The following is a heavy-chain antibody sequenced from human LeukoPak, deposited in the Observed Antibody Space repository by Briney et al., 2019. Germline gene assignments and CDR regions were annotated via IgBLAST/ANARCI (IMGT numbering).Heavy chain of an antibody. V-gene: IGHV4-34*01. CDR3: ARHLRSFGVVSDAFDI. Sequence: SETLSLTCAVYGGSFSGYYWSWIRQPPGKGLEWIGEINHSGSTNYNPSLKSRVTISVDTSKNQFSLKLSSVTAADTAVYYCARHLRSFGVVSDAFDIWGQGTMVTVSS. CDR2: INHSGST. CDR1: GGSFSGYY. J-gene: IGHJ3*02. D-gene: IGHD3-3*01.